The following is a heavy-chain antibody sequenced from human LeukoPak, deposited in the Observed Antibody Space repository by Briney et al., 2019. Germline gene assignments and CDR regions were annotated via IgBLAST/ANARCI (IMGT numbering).Heavy chain of an antibody. CDR3: WRKRRNSYNFDY. V-gene: IGHV4-59*07. CDR2: FYYSGST. D-gene: IGHD5-24*01. CDR1: GRPLNNYH. J-gene: IGHJ4*02. Sequence: SDTLSLPRTVSGRPLNNYHSTWTPQPPGKGQEWLGYFYYSGSTDHNPYLNSQVTLSVDTSYNQISLTLNSVTASDPAVYFCWRKRRNSYNFDYWGQGTLVTVSS.